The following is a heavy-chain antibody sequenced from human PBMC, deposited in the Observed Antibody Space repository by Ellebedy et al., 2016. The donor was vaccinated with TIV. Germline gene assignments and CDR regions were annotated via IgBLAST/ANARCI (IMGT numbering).Heavy chain of an antibody. CDR1: GASVSTSY. Sequence: MPSETLSLTCTVSGASVSTSYWSWIRQAPGRGLEWIGYIYDMGGIGSTNYIPSFKSRVIISGDTSKNQLSLSLTSLTAADTAVYYCARGVMGYYSYGMDVWGQGTTVTVSS. J-gene: IGHJ6*02. D-gene: IGHD2-21*01. CDR3: ARGVMGYYSYGMDV. V-gene: IGHV4-59*02. CDR2: IYDMGGIGST.